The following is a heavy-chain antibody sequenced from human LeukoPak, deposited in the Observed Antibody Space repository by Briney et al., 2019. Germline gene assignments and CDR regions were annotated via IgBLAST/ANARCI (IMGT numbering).Heavy chain of an antibody. V-gene: IGHV4-39*01. CDR1: GGFISSSSYS. CDR2: IYYSGST. J-gene: IGHJ3*02. CDR3: VRVRQLAPAGIMSFDI. D-gene: IGHD3-10*01. Sequence: NPSETLSLTCSVSGGFISSSSYSWGWIRQPPGKGLEWIGSIYYSGSTYYNPSLKSRVTISVDTSKNQFSLKLSSMTATDTAVYYCVRVRQLAPAGIMSFDIWGQGTMVTVSS.